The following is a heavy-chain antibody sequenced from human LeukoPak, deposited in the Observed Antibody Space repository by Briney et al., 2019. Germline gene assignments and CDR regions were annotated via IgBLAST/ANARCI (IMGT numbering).Heavy chain of an antibody. D-gene: IGHD6-19*01. J-gene: IGHJ4*02. Sequence: GGPLRLSCAASGFSFSNHYMRWIRQAPGKGLEGVANIYEDGSNKWHLGSVKGRFTVSRDNARNALYLQMNSLRVEDTAVYYCTRVIVAVPGYFDYFDFWGQGALVTVSS. CDR3: TRVIVAVPGYFDYFDF. CDR1: GFSFSNHY. CDR2: IYEDGSNK. V-gene: IGHV3-7*01.